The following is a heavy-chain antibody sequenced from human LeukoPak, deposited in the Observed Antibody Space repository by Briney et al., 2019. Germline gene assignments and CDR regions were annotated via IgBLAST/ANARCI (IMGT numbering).Heavy chain of an antibody. Sequence: GGSLRLSCAASGFTFDDYAMHWVRQAPGKGLEWVSGISWNSGSIGYADSVKGRFTISRDNAKNSLYLQMNSLRAEDTALYYCAKALYYYGSGSPFDYWGQGTLVTVSS. D-gene: IGHD3-10*01. CDR1: GFTFDDYA. V-gene: IGHV3-9*01. CDR3: AKALYYYGSGSPFDY. CDR2: ISWNSGSI. J-gene: IGHJ4*02.